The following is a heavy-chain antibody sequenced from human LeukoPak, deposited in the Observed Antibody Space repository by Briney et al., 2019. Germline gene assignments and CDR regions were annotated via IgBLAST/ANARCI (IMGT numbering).Heavy chain of an antibody. Sequence: GASVKVSCKASGYTFTSYYMHWVRQAPGQGLEWMGIINPSGGSTSYAQKFQGRVTMTRDMSTSTVYMELSSLRSEDTAVYYCARSLGYYYDSSTYLTLDYWGQGTLVTASS. CDR1: GYTFTSYY. CDR3: ARSLGYYYDSSTYLTLDY. D-gene: IGHD3-22*01. J-gene: IGHJ4*02. V-gene: IGHV1-46*01. CDR2: INPSGGST.